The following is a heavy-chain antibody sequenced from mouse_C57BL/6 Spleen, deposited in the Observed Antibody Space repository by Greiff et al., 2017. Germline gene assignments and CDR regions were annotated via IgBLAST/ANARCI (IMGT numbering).Heavy chain of an antibody. Sequence: EVQLQQSGPELVKPGASVKIPCKASGYTFTDYNMDWVKQSHGKSLEWIGDINPNNGGTIYNQKFKGKATLTVDKSSSTAYMELRSLTSEDTAVYYCARNLDRGNYFDYWGQGTTLTVSS. CDR1: GYTFTDYN. CDR2: INPNNGGT. CDR3: ARNLDRGNYFDY. J-gene: IGHJ2*01. V-gene: IGHV1-18*01.